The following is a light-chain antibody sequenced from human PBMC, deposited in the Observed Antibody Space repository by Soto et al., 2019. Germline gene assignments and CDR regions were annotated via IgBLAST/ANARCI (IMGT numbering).Light chain of an antibody. V-gene: IGLV1-40*01. CDR3: QSYDSSLSGYVL. Sequence: QSVLTQPPSVSGAPGQRVTISCTGSSSNIGAGYDVHWYQQLPGTAPKLLIYGNSNRPSGVPDRFSGSKSGTSASLAITGLQAEDEADYYCQSYDSSLSGYVLFGGRTKVTVL. CDR1: SSNIGAGYD. J-gene: IGLJ2*01. CDR2: GNS.